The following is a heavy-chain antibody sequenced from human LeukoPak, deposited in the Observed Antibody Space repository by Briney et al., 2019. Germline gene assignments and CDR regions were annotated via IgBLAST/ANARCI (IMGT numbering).Heavy chain of an antibody. CDR1: GGSISSGGYY. D-gene: IGHD4-23*01. V-gene: IGHV4-31*03. CDR3: VRCGNPPYYGMDV. Sequence: SQTLSLTCTVSGGSISSGGYYWSWIRQHPGKGLEWIGYIYYSGSTNYNPSLKSRVTISVDTSKNQFSLKLSSVTAADTAVYYCVRCGNPPYYGMDVWGQGTTVTVSS. J-gene: IGHJ6*02. CDR2: IYYSGST.